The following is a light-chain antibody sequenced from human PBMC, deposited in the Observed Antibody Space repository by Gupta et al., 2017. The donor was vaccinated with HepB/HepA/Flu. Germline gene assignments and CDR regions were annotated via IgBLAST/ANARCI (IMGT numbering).Light chain of an antibody. J-gene: IGLJ1*01. CDR3: QSYDSSLSAYV. Sequence: QSVLTQPPSVSGAPGPRVTISCIGSSSNIGAGYDVHWYQQLPGTAPKLLMYGNNNRPSGVPDRFSASKSGTSASLAITGLQAEDEADYYCQSYDSSLSAYVFGTGTKVTVL. CDR1: SSNIGAGYD. CDR2: GNN. V-gene: IGLV1-40*01.